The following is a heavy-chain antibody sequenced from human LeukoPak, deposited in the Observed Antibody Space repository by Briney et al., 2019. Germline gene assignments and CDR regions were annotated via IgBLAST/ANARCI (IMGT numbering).Heavy chain of an antibody. J-gene: IGHJ4*02. CDR2: INPNSGGT. CDR1: GYTFTGYY. V-gene: IGHV1-2*02. CDR3: ARESAYCGGDCFSNY. D-gene: IGHD2-21*02. Sequence: ASVKVSCKASGYTFTGYYMHWVRQAPGQGLEWMGWINPNSGGTNYAQKFQGRVTMTRDTSISTAYMELSRLRSDDTVVYYCARESAYCGGDCFSNYWGQGTLVTVSS.